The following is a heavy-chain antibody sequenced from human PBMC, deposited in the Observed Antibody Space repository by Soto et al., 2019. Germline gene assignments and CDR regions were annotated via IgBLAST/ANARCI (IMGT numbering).Heavy chain of an antibody. J-gene: IGHJ6*03. CDR3: ARGTLVVAADYYYMDV. CDR2: IYSGGST. V-gene: IGHV3-53*04. Sequence: GGSLRLSCAASGFTVSSNYMSWVRQAPGKGLEWVSVIYSGGSTYYADSVKGRFTISRHNSKNTLYLQMNSLRAEDTAVYYCARGTLVVAADYYYMDVWGKGTTVTVSS. D-gene: IGHD2-15*01. CDR1: GFTVSSNY.